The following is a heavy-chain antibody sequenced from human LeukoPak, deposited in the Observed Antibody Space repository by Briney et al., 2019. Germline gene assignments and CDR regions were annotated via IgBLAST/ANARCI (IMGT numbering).Heavy chain of an antibody. CDR1: GGSFSGYY. J-gene: IGHJ4*02. Sequence: SETLSLTCAVYGGSFSGYYWSWIRQPPGKGLEWIGEINHSGSTNYNPSLKSRVTISVDTSKNQFSLKLSSVTAADTAVYYCAREEVEASFDYWGQGTLVTVST. CDR2: INHSGST. CDR3: AREEVEASFDY. V-gene: IGHV4-34*01. D-gene: IGHD1-26*01.